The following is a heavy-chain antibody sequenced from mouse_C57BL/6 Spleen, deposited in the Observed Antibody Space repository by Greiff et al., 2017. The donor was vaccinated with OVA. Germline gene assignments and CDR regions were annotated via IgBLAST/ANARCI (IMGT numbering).Heavy chain of an antibody. CDR1: GFNIKNTY. J-gene: IGHJ1*03. V-gene: IGHV14-3*01. Sequence: VQLKESVAELVRPGASVKLSCTASGFNIKNTYMHWVKQRPEQGLEWIGRIDPANGNTKYAPKFQGKATITADTSSNTAYLQLSSLTSEDTAIYYCGRSNGYCRRYFDVWGTGTTVTVSS. CDR2: IDPANGNT. CDR3: GRSNGYCRRYFDV.